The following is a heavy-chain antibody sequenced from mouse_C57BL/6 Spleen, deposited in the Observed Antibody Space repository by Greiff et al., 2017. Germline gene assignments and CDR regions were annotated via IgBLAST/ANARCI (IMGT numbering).Heavy chain of an antibody. CDR2: IVPENGDT. D-gene: IGHD1-1*01. Sequence: VQLQQSGAELVRPGASVKLSCTASGFNIKDDYMHWVMQRPEQGLEWIGWIVPENGDTEYASKFQGKATITADTSSNTAYLQLSSLTSEDTAVYYCTTTVGDYWGQGTTLTVSS. V-gene: IGHV14-4*01. CDR3: TTTVGDY. CDR1: GFNIKDDY. J-gene: IGHJ2*01.